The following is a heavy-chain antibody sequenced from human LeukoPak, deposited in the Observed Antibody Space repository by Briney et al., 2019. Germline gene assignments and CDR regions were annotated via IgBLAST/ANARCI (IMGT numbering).Heavy chain of an antibody. J-gene: IGHJ4*02. Sequence: HGESLSISCKGSGYIFTSYWISWVRQMHGKGMEWVGRIDPSDSYTNYSPSFQGHVTISADKSISTAYLQWSSLKTSDTAMYYCARHQGLRYFDWLSIDYWGQGSLVTVSS. V-gene: IGHV5-10-1*01. CDR2: IDPSDSYT. CDR3: ARHQGLRYFDWLSIDY. D-gene: IGHD3-9*01. CDR1: GYIFTSYW.